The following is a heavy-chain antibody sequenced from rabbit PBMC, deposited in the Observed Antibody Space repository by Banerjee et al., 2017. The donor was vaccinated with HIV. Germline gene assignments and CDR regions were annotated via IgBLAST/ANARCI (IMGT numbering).Heavy chain of an antibody. CDR3: ARDRGSAYAGYGDGMDL. J-gene: IGHJ4*01. V-gene: IGHV1S40*01. CDR2: IYAGSGGIT. CDR1: GFDFSGYYY. D-gene: IGHD7-1*01. Sequence: QSLEESGGDLVKPEGSLTLTCTASGFDFSGYYYMCWVRQAPGKGLEWIACIYAGSGGITYYASWAKGRFTISKTSSTTVTLQMTSLTAADTATYFCARDRGSAYAGYGDGMDLWGPGTLVTVS.